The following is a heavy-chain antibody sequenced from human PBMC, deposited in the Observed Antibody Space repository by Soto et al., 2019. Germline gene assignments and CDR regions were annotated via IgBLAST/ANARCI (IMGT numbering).Heavy chain of an antibody. CDR1: GFTFSSYA. CDR2: IRGSGGST. V-gene: IGHV3-23*01. J-gene: IGHJ4*02. CDR3: AKALGGYDSPFDY. Sequence: PGGSLRLSCAASGFTFSSYAMSWVRQAPGKGLEWVSGIRGSGGSTYYADSVKGRFTISRDNSKSTLYLQMNSLRAEDTAVYYCAKALGGYDSPFDYWGQGTLVTVSS. D-gene: IGHD5-12*01.